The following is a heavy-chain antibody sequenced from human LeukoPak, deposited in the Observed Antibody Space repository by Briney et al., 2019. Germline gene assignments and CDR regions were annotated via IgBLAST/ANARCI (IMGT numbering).Heavy chain of an antibody. CDR1: GFSFSSYG. V-gene: IGHV3-21*04. Sequence: GGSLRLSCAASGFSFSSYGMNWVRQAPGKGLEWVSVINDRGNDKLYANSVKGRFTISRDNAKNSLYLQMNSLRAEDTAVYYCARESWFGESYDYWGQGTLVTVSS. D-gene: IGHD3-10*01. CDR3: ARESWFGESYDY. J-gene: IGHJ4*02. CDR2: INDRGNDK.